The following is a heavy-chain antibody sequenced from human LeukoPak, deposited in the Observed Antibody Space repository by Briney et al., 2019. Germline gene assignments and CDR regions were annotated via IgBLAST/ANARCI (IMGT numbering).Heavy chain of an antibody. D-gene: IGHD3-9*01. CDR3: ARETPLVRYFDWLYPRDGYYFDY. Sequence: GGSLRLSCAASGFTFSSYAMHWVRQAPGKGLEWVAVISYDGSNKYYADSVKGRFTISRDNSKNTLYLQMNSPRAEDTAVYYCARETPLVRYFDWLYPRDGYYFDYWGQGTLVTVSS. V-gene: IGHV3-30*04. CDR1: GFTFSSYA. J-gene: IGHJ4*02. CDR2: ISYDGSNK.